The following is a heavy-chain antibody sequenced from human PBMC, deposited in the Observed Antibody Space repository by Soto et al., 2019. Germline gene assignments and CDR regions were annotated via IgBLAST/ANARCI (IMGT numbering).Heavy chain of an antibody. CDR3: AKAGCSGGTCYFYYFDY. CDR2: ISGRGGNT. J-gene: IGHJ4*02. CDR1: GFTFSNYA. D-gene: IGHD2-15*01. V-gene: IGHV3-23*01. Sequence: PGGSLRLSCAASGFTFSNYAMSWVRQAPGKGLEWVSTISGRGGNTYYADSVKGRFTISRDNSRNTLYLQMDSLRVEDSAVYSCAKAGCSGGTCYFYYFDYWGQGALVTVSS.